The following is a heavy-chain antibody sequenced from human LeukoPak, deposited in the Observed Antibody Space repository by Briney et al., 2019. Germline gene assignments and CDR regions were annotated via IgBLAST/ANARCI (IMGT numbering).Heavy chain of an antibody. CDR2: ISSSSSTI. V-gene: IGHV3-48*01. CDR1: GFTFSSYS. J-gene: IGHJ4*02. CDR3: AKSSWFGELSSYYFDY. D-gene: IGHD3-10*01. Sequence: GGSLRLSCAASGFTFSSYSMNWVRQAPGKGLEWVSYISSSSSTIYYADSVKGRFTISRDNSKNTLYLQMNSLRAEDTAVYYCAKSSWFGELSSYYFDYWGQGTLVTVSS.